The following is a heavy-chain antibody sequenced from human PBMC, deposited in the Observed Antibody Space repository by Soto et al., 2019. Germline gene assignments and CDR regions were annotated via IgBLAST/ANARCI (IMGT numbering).Heavy chain of an antibody. D-gene: IGHD2-15*01. CDR2: IYYSGST. V-gene: IGHV4-59*01. Sequence: SETLSLTCTVSGGSISSYYWSWIRQPPGKGLEWIGYIYYSGSTNYNPSLKSRVTISVDTSKNQFSLKLSSVTAADTAVYYCAREGGEDCSGGSCYGWGQGTLVTVSS. CDR1: GGSISSYY. J-gene: IGHJ4*02. CDR3: AREGGEDCSGGSCYG.